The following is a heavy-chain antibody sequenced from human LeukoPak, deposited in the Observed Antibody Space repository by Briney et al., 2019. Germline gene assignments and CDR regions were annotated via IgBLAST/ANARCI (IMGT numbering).Heavy chain of an antibody. V-gene: IGHV4-39*07. Sequence: SETLSVTCTVSGGSISSSSYYWGWIRQPPGKGLEWIGRIYYSGSTYYNPSLKSRVTISVDTSKNQFSLKLRSVTAADTVVYYCARVLADWGTVYGEVLAGWFDPSGQGALVTASS. CDR2: IYYSGST. CDR1: GGSISSSSYY. D-gene: IGHD3-9*01. CDR3: ARVLADWGTVYGEVLAGWFDP. J-gene: IGHJ5*02.